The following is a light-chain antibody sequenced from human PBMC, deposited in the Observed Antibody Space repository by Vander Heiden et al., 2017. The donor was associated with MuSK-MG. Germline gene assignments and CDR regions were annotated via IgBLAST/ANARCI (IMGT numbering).Light chain of an antibody. V-gene: IGKV3-20*01. CDR1: QSVSSSY. CDR3: QKYGSSPPVT. CDR2: GAS. J-gene: IGKJ2*01. Sequence: ELVLTQSPGTLSLSPGESATLSCRASQSVSSSYLAWYQQKPGQAPRLLIYGASSRATGIPDRFSGSGSGTDFTLTISRLEPEDFAVYYCQKYGSSPPVTFGQGTKLEIK.